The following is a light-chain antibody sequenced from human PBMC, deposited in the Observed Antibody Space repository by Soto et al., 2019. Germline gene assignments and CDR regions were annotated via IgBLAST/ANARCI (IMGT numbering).Light chain of an antibody. CDR3: GSHAGSNNLI. V-gene: IGLV2-8*01. J-gene: IGLJ2*01. CDR2: EVN. Sequence: QSALTQPPSASGSPGQSVTISCAGTSSDVGGSRYVSWYQQHPGKAPKLIIHEVNKRPSGVPDRFSGSKSGNTASLTVSGLQPEDEADYYCGSHAGSNNLIFGGGTKLTVL. CDR1: SSDVGGSRY.